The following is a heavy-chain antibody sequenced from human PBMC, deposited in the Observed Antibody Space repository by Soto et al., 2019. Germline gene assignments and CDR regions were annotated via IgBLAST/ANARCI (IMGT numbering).Heavy chain of an antibody. D-gene: IGHD2-2*03. CDR2: FYHSGST. Sequence: SENLSPTCTDTGGSISTYYWSWIRQPTGKCLELFGYFYHSGSTNYNPSLESRVTMSVDTSKNQFSLKLSSVAAADTAVYYCARLNGYCVSTSCHGYYGMDVWGQGTTVT. J-gene: IGHJ6*02. V-gene: IGHV4-59*08. CDR1: GGSISTYY. CDR3: ARLNGYCVSTSCHGYYGMDV.